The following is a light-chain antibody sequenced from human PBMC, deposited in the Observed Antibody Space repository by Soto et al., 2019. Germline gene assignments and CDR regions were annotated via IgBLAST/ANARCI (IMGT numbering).Light chain of an antibody. Sequence: QSALTQPASVSGSPGQSITISCTGTSSDVGSYNLVSWYQQHPDKAPKLMIFDGSLRPSGVSNRFSGSKFGNTASLTISGLQAEDEADYYCCSYAGSSTLVFGTGTQLTVL. J-gene: IGLJ1*01. CDR3: CSYAGSSTLV. V-gene: IGLV2-23*01. CDR1: SSDVGSYNL. CDR2: DGS.